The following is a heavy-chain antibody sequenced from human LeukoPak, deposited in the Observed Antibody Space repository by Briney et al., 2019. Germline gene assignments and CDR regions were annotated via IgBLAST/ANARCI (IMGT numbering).Heavy chain of an antibody. Sequence: ASVKVSCKASGGTFSSYAISWVRQAPGQGLEWMGGIIPIFGTANYAQKFQGRVTITADESTSTAYMELSSLRSEDTAVYYCARDHVGATAAFDIWGQGTMVTVSS. D-gene: IGHD1-26*01. J-gene: IGHJ3*02. V-gene: IGHV1-69*13. CDR2: IIPIFGTA. CDR1: GGTFSSYA. CDR3: ARDHVGATAAFDI.